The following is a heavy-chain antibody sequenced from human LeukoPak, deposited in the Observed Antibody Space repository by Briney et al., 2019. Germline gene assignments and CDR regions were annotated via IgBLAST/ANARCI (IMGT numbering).Heavy chain of an antibody. CDR1: GYSFTSYG. Sequence: ASVKVSCKASGYSFTSYGISWVRQAPGQGLEWMGWISPYNGNTNYAQKLQGRVTMTTDTSTSTAYMELRSLRSDDTAIYYCARDRHYDASTVFDPWGQGTLVTVSS. CDR2: ISPYNGNT. CDR3: ARDRHYDASTVFDP. J-gene: IGHJ5*02. D-gene: IGHD3-3*01. V-gene: IGHV1-18*01.